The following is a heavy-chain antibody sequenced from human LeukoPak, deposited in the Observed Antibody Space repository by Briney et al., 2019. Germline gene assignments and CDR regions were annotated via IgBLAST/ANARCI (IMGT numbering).Heavy chain of an antibody. CDR3: ARVVPVPTPTRKFYYYYYMDV. CDR2: INHSDDT. CDR1: GGSFSGYY. J-gene: IGHJ6*03. D-gene: IGHD2-2*01. V-gene: IGHV4-34*01. Sequence: PSETLSLTCTVVGGSFSGYYWSWIRQSTGKGLEWIGEINHSDDTSYNPSLKSRVFLSVDKSKKQFSLRVNSVTAADTGIYYFARVVPVPTPTRKFYYYYYMDVWGKGTTATVSS.